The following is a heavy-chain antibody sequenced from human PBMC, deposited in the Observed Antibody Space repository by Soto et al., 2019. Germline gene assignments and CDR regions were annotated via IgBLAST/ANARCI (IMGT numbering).Heavy chain of an antibody. V-gene: IGHV4-30-4*01. Sequence: PSETLCISCTISGGSISIGDYYWSWIRQPPGKGLEWIGYIYYSGSTYYNPSLKSRVTISVDTSKNQFSLKLRSVTAADTAVYYCARDRYGFGHYDSSGLDYWGQGTLVTVSS. D-gene: IGHD3-22*01. CDR2: IYYSGST. CDR3: ARDRYGFGHYDSSGLDY. J-gene: IGHJ4*02. CDR1: GGSISIGDYY.